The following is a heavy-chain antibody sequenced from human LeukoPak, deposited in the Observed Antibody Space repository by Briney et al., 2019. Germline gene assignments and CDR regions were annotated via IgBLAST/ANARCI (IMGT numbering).Heavy chain of an antibody. CDR2: INPNSGGT. CDR3: ARDTDLEGAFDI. CDR1: GYTFTGYY. Sequence: ASVKVSCKASGYTFTGYYMHWVRQAPGQGLEWMGWINPNSGGTNYAQKFQGRVTMTRDTSISTAYMELSRLRSDDTAVYYCARDTDLEGAFDIWGQGTMVTVSS. V-gene: IGHV1-2*02. D-gene: IGHD3-3*01. J-gene: IGHJ3*02.